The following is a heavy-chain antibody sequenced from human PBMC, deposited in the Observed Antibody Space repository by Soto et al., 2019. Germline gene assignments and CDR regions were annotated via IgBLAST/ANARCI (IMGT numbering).Heavy chain of an antibody. V-gene: IGHV3-30-3*01. CDR1: GFTFSKYA. J-gene: IGHJ4*02. Sequence: QVQLVESGGGVVQPERSLRLSCAASGFTFSKYAMHWVRQARGTGLEWVAVISNDGSNPYYADSVKGRFTISRDNSKNTLYLQMNSLREEDTAVCYCARTGYDRSGYFVEYYFDYWGQGTLVTVSS. CDR2: ISNDGSNP. CDR3: ARTGYDRSGYFVEYYFDY. D-gene: IGHD3-22*01.